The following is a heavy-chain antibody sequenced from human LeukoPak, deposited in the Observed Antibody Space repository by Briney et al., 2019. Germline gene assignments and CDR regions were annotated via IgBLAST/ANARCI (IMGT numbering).Heavy chain of an antibody. V-gene: IGHV4-34*01. D-gene: IGHD4/OR15-4a*01. CDR1: GGSFSGYY. CDR3: ARGYANYWGLGYFDY. J-gene: IGHJ4*02. Sequence: SETLSLTCAVYGGSFSGYYWSWIRQPPGKGLEWIGEINHSGSTNYNPSLKSRVTISVDTSKNQSSLKLSSVTAADTAVYYCARGYANYWGLGYFDYWGQGTLVTVSS. CDR2: INHSGST.